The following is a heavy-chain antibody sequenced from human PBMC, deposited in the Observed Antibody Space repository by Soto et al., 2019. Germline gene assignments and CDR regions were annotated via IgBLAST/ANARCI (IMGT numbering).Heavy chain of an antibody. CDR2: ISTRSTYT. Sequence: ESGGGLVKPGGSLRLSCAASGFTFSDYYMSWVRQTPGKGLEWVSYISTRSTYTNYADSVKGRFTISRDNAKNSLYLQMDSLRVEDTAVYYCARDLAWKRGKVGRYYYGMDVWGQGTTVTVSS. CDR1: GFTFSDYY. J-gene: IGHJ6*02. V-gene: IGHV3-11*06. D-gene: IGHD1-1*01. CDR3: ARDLAWKRGKVGRYYYGMDV.